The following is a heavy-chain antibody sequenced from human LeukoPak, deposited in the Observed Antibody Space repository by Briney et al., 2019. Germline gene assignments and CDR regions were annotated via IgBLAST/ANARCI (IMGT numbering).Heavy chain of an antibody. V-gene: IGHV3-74*01. D-gene: IGHD6-6*01. CDR3: VRGPAPARPRPLQDYYYMDV. CDR1: EFTFRTYW. Sequence: GGALRLSCAASEFTFRTYWMHWVRQAPGKGLVWVSHINRDGSSTSYADSVKGRFTISRDNAKNTLYLQMSSLRAEDTAVYYCVRGPAPARPRPLQDYYYMDVWGKGTTVTVSS. J-gene: IGHJ6*03. CDR2: INRDGSST.